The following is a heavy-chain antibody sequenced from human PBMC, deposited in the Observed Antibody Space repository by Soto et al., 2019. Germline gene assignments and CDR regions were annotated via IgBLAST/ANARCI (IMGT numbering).Heavy chain of an antibody. CDR2: IYQSGST. D-gene: IGHD2-15*01. J-gene: IGHJ6*02. Sequence: QVQLQESGPGLVKPSGTLSLTCAVSGGSISSNNWWSWVRQPPGKGLEWIGEIYQSGSTNYNPYLKSRVTISTDKSMDQLALRLSSVTAADTAVYYCARHSDYAKDVWGQGTTVTVSS. CDR3: ARHSDYAKDV. CDR1: GGSISSNNW. V-gene: IGHV4-4*02.